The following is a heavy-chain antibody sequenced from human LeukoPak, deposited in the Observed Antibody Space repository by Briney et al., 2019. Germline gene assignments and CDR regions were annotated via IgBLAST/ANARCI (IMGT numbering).Heavy chain of an antibody. Sequence: GGSLRLSCAASAFIFSSYWMYWVRQAPGKGLVWVSRINSDGTSTTYADSVKGRFTISRDTAKNTLYLQMNSLRAEDTAVYYCAREGSSYSMDVWGQGTTVTVSS. V-gene: IGHV3-74*01. J-gene: IGHJ6*02. CDR2: INSDGTST. CDR3: AREGSSYSMDV. CDR1: AFIFSSYW.